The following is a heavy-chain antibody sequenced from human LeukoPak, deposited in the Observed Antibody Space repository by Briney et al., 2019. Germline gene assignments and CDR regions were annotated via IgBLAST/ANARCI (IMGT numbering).Heavy chain of an antibody. CDR1: GYTFTSYY. J-gene: IGHJ4*02. V-gene: IGHV1-46*01. CDR2: INPSGGST. Sequence: GASVKVSCKASGYTFTSYYMHWVRQAPGQGLEWMGIINPSGGSTSYAQKFQGRVTMTRDTSTSTVYMELSSLRSEDTAVYYCAGSRTGYGDGVGFDYWGQGTLVTVSS. CDR3: AGSRTGYGDGVGFDY. D-gene: IGHD4-17*01.